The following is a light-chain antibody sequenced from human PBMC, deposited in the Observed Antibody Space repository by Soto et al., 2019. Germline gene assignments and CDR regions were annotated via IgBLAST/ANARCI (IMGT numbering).Light chain of an antibody. Sequence: DIQMTQSPSSLSASVGDRVTITCRASQSISSYLNWYQQKPGKAPKLLIYASSSLQSGVTSRFSGSVSGTDFTLTISSLQPEDFATYYCQQSYSTPITFGQGTRLEIK. CDR2: ASS. J-gene: IGKJ5*01. CDR1: QSISSY. V-gene: IGKV1-39*01. CDR3: QQSYSTPIT.